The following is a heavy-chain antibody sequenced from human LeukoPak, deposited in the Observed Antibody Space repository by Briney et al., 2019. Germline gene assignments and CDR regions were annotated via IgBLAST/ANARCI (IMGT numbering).Heavy chain of an antibody. Sequence: ASVKVSCKASGYTFTAYYIHWVRQAPGQGLEWMGWINPNSGGTNYAQNFQGRVTVTRDTSISTAYMELSSLTSDDTALYYCAREFIVGATVDYWDQGTLVTVSS. CDR3: AREFIVGATVDY. CDR2: INPNSGGT. D-gene: IGHD1-26*01. J-gene: IGHJ4*02. CDR1: GYTFTAYY. V-gene: IGHV1-2*02.